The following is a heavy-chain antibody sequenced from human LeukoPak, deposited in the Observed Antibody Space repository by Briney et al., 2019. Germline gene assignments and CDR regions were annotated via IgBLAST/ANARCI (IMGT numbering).Heavy chain of an antibody. CDR1: GDSISSYY. D-gene: IGHD6-13*01. V-gene: IGHV4-59*01. CDR2: IYYSGST. Sequence: SETLSLTCTVSGDSISSYYWSWIRQPPGKGLEWIGYIYYSGSTNYNPSLKSRVTISVDTNQFSLKLSSVTAADTAVYYCARGSSWLDYWGQGTLVTVSS. CDR3: ARGSSWLDY. J-gene: IGHJ4*02.